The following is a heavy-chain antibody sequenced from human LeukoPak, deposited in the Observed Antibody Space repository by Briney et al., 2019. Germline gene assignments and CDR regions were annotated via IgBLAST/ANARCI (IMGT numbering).Heavy chain of an antibody. J-gene: IGHJ4*02. Sequence: GGSLRLSCVASGFTFSSYAMSWVRQAPGKGLEWVSAISGSGGSTYYADSVKGRFTISRDNSKNTLYLQMNSLRAEDTAVYYCARSRRRAVAGTWDYWGQGTLVTVSS. CDR1: GFTFSSYA. V-gene: IGHV3-23*01. CDR3: ARSRRRAVAGTWDY. CDR2: ISGSGGST. D-gene: IGHD6-19*01.